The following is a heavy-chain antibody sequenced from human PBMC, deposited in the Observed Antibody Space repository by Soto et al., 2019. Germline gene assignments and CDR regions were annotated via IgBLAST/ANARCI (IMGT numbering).Heavy chain of an antibody. CDR3: ARDMIGDYFDY. Sequence: SETLSLTCTVSGGSISSYYWSWIRQPPGKGLEWIGYIYYSGSTNYNPSLKSRVTISVDTSRNQFSLKLSSVTAADTAVYYCARDMIGDYFDYWGQGTLVTVSS. CDR1: GGSISSYY. J-gene: IGHJ4*02. D-gene: IGHD3-22*01. V-gene: IGHV4-59*01. CDR2: IYYSGST.